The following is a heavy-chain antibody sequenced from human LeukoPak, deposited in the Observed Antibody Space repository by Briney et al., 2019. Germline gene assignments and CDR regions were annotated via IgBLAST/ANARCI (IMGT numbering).Heavy chain of an antibody. CDR2: ISYDGSNQ. CDR1: GFTFSSYG. CDR3: AKVRVDAYVSPNDY. V-gene: IGHV3-30*18. J-gene: IGHJ4*02. D-gene: IGHD3-16*01. Sequence: PGRSLRLSCAASGFTFSSYGMHWVRQAPGMGLEWVAIISYDGSNQYYADSVKGRFTISSDNSRNTLYLQMNSLRAEDTALYYCAKVRVDAYVSPNDYWGQGTLVTVSS.